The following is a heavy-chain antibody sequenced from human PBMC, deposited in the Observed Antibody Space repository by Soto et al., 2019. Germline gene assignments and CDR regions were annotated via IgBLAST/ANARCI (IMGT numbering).Heavy chain of an antibody. CDR1: GFTFTNCV. V-gene: IGHV3-23*01. D-gene: IGHD6-13*01. CDR2: ITTNGHT. J-gene: IGHJ4*02. CDR3: AKGLLNGRWYAAD. Sequence: EVHLLESGGVLVQPGESLRLSCETSGFTFTNCVMTWVRQPPGKRLEWVSVITTNGHTDYADSVKGRFTISRDNSKNTEYLQMNSLRVEDTAIYYCAKGLLNGRWYAADWGQGTLVTVSS.